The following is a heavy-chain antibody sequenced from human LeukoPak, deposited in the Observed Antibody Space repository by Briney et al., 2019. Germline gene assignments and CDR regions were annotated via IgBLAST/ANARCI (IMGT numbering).Heavy chain of an antibody. CDR1: GFTFSNYA. D-gene: IGHD3-22*01. CDR3: AKDLYDSGGSRYDY. J-gene: IGHJ4*02. V-gene: IGHV3-23*01. Sequence: PGGSLRLSCAPPGFTFSNYAMSWVREAPGKGRERVGAMSESGSSTWYADSVKGRLTISRDNSKNTLFLQMNSLRAEDTAVYYCAKDLYDSGGSRYDYWGQGTLVTVSS. CDR2: MSESGSST.